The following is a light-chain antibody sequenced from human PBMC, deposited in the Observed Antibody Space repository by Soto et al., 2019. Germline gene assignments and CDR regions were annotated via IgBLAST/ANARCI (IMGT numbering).Light chain of an antibody. V-gene: IGKV1-5*03. Sequence: DIQMTQSPSTLSASVGDRVTITCRASQSISSWLAWYQQKPGKAPKLLIYKASSLESGVPSRFSGSGSGTEFTLTISILQPDYFATYYCQQDTSYWTFGQGTKVEIK. CDR2: KAS. J-gene: IGKJ1*01. CDR1: QSISSW. CDR3: QQDTSYWT.